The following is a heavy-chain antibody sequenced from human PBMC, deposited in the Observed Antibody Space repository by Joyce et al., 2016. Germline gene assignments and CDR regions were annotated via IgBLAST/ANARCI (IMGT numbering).Heavy chain of an antibody. D-gene: IGHD4/OR15-4a*01. CDR3: ARGGWFHDANAFDV. J-gene: IGHJ3*01. CDR1: GFTVNSND. CDR2: IYAGGAT. Sequence: VQLVESGGGVIQPGGSLRISCAVSGFTVNSNDISWVRRAPGQGLEWVSVIYAGGATFYADSVKGRFTISRDNSQNTVFLRMNDLRVEDTALYYCARGGWFHDANAFDVWGQGTKVAVSS. V-gene: IGHV3-53*01.